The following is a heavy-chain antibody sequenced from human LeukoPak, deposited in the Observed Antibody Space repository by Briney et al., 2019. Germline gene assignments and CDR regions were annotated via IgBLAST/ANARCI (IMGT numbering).Heavy chain of an antibody. J-gene: IGHJ4*02. CDR1: GFTFSSYA. CDR2: ISINGGST. Sequence: PGGSLRLSCSASGFTFSSYAMQWVRQGPGKGLEYVSAISINGGSTNYAHSVKGRFTISRDNSKNTVFLQMSSLRADDTAVYYCVKLSKDYYGSGSWVDYWGQGTLVTVSS. V-gene: IGHV3-64D*09. CDR3: VKLSKDYYGSGSWVDY. D-gene: IGHD3-10*01.